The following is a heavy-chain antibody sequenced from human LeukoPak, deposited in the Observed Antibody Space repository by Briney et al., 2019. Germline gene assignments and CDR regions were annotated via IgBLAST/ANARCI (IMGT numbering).Heavy chain of an antibody. D-gene: IGHD2-15*01. CDR3: AKVIPYCSGGSCYHSFYYGMDV. J-gene: IGHJ6*02. CDR1: GFTFNTYT. CDR2: ISGSSGII. V-gene: IGHV3-48*01. Sequence: GGSLRLSCAASGFTFNTYTMNWVRQAPGKGLEWVSYISGSSGIIDYADSVRGRFTISRDNSKNTLYLQMNSLRAEDTAVYYCAKVIPYCSGGSCYHSFYYGMDVWGQGTTVTVSS.